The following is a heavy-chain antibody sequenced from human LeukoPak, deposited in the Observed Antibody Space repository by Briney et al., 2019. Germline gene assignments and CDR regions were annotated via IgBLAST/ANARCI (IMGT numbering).Heavy chain of an antibody. D-gene: IGHD3-10*01. CDR1: GGSFSGYY. V-gene: IGHV4-34*01. CDR2: INHSGST. J-gene: IGHJ5*02. CDR3: ARHRPQYYYGSGSYRFDSGFDP. Sequence: SETLSLTCAVYGGSFSGYYWSWIRQPPGKGLEWIGEINHSGSTNYNPSLKSRVTISVDTSKNQFSLKLSSVTAADTAVYYCARHRPQYYYGSGSYRFDSGFDPWGQGTLVTVSS.